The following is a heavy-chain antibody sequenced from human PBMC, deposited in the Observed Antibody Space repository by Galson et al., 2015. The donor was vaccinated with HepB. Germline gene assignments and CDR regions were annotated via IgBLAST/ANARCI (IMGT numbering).Heavy chain of an antibody. V-gene: IGHV5-51*01. J-gene: IGHJ6*02. CDR3: ARHGGIVVVPAAMMAGMDV. Sequence: QSGAEVKKPGESLKISCKGSGYSFTSYWIGWVRQMPGKGLEWMGIIYPGDSDTRYSPSFQGQVTISADKSISTAYLQWSSLKASDTAMYYCARHGGIVVVPAAMMAGMDVWGQGTPVTVSS. CDR2: IYPGDSDT. CDR1: GYSFTSYW. D-gene: IGHD2-2*01.